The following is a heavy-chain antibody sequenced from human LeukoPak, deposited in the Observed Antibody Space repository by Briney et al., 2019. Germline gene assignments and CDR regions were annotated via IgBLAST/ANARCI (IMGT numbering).Heavy chain of an antibody. D-gene: IGHD1-26*01. CDR2: ISSSSSYI. J-gene: IGHJ4*02. V-gene: IGHV3-21*01. CDR3: ARDRKWELLIDY. Sequence: GGSLRLSCAASGFTFSSYSMSWVRQAPGKGLEWVSSISSSSSYIYYADSVKGRFTISRDNAKNSLYLQMNSLRAEDTAVYYCARDRKWELLIDYWGQGTLVTVSS. CDR1: GFTFSSYS.